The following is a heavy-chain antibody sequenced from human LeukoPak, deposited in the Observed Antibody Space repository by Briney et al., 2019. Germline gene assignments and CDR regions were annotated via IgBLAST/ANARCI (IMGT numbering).Heavy chain of an antibody. D-gene: IGHD1-26*01. CDR3: ARHPRYSGSYYFDY. V-gene: IGHV4-59*08. Sequence: SVTLSLTCTVSGGSISSYYWSWIRQPPGEGVEWIGYIYYSGSTNYNPSLKSRVTISVDTSKNQYSLKLSSVTAADTAVYYCARHPRYSGSYYFDYWGQGTLVTVSS. J-gene: IGHJ4*02. CDR1: GGSISSYY. CDR2: IYYSGST.